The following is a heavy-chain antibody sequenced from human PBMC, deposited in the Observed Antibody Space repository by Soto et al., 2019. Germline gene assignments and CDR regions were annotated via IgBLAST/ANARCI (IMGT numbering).Heavy chain of an antibody. J-gene: IGHJ6*02. D-gene: IGHD2-2*01. CDR3: ARPYCRSTRCYLYYYGMDV. CDR1: GFTFSVSA. V-gene: IGHV3-30-3*01. Sequence: QVQVVESGGGVVQPGTSLRLSCAASGFTFSVSAIHWVRQAPGKGLEWVAVISSDGSHQYNADSVRGRFTISRDNPKNPLYLQMNSLRAEDTAVYYCARPYCRSTRCYLYYYGMDVWGPGTTVTVSS. CDR2: ISSDGSHQ.